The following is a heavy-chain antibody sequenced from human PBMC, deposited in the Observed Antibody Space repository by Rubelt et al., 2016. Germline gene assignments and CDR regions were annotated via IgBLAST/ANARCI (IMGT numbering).Heavy chain of an antibody. CDR3: ARDRLRWPLEDY. J-gene: IGHJ4*02. D-gene: IGHD4-23*01. CDR2: INPSSSSI. CDR1: GFTFSTYG. V-gene: IGHV3-48*04. Sequence: SLRLSCAASGFTFSTYGMNWVRQAPGKGLEWISYINPSSSSIYYAASVRGRFTISRDNDKKSLYLQMSSLRAEDTAFYYCARDRLRWPLEDYWGQGTLVTVSS.